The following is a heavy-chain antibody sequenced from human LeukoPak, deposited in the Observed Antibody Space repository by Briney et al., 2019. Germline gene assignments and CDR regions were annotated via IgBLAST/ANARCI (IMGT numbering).Heavy chain of an antibody. V-gene: IGHV4-39*07. CDR1: GGSISSSSYY. Sequence: SETLSLTCTVSGGSISSSSYYWGWIRQPPGKGLVWIGTIYYTGNTYYNPSLKSRVTISVDTSKNQFSLKLSSVTAADTAVYYCARLPAYCSGGSCYYYYYGMDVWGQGTTVTVSS. D-gene: IGHD2-15*01. CDR3: ARLPAYCSGGSCYYYYYGMDV. CDR2: IYYTGNT. J-gene: IGHJ6*02.